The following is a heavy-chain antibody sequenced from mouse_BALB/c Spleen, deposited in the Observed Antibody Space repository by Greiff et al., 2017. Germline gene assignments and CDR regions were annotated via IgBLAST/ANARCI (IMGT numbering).Heavy chain of an antibody. D-gene: IGHD1-1*01. CDR1: GYTFTSYW. V-gene: IGHV1S81*02. CDR2: INPSNGRT. J-gene: IGHJ2*01. Sequence: VQLQQPGAELVKPGASVKLSCKASGYTFTSYWMHWVKQRPGQGLEWIGEINPSNGRTNYNEKFKSKATLTVDKSSSTAYMQLSSLTSEDSAVYYCARDGSSNYFDYWGQGTTLTVSS. CDR3: ARDGSSNYFDY.